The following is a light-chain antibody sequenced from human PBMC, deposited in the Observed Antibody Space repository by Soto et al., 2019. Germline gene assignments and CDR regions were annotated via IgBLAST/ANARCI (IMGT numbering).Light chain of an antibody. V-gene: IGLV2-14*01. CDR3: SSYASSTAYV. J-gene: IGLJ1*01. CDR1: SSDVGGYNY. Sequence: SALTQPVSVSGSPGQSITISCTGTSSDVGGYNYVSWYQLHPGKAPKLMVYEVSYRPSGVSSRFSGSKSANTASLTISGLQAEDEADYYCSSYASSTAYVFGTGTKVTVL. CDR2: EVS.